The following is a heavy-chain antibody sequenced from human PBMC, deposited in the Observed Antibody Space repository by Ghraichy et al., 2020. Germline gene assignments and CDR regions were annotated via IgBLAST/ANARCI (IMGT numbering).Heavy chain of an antibody. Sequence: SETLSLTCAVYGGSFSGYYWSWIRQPPGKGLEWIGEINHSGSTNYNPSLKSRVTISVDTSKNQFSLKLSSVTAADTAVYYCARDRYYDSSGYYYVGHGHRLMDYWGQGTLVTVSS. CDR3: ARDRYYDSSGYYYVGHGHRLMDY. D-gene: IGHD3-22*01. V-gene: IGHV4-34*01. CDR1: GGSFSGYY. CDR2: INHSGST. J-gene: IGHJ4*02.